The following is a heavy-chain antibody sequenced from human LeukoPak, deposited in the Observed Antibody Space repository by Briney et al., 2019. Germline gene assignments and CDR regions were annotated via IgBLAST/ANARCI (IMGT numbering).Heavy chain of an antibody. Sequence: GGSLRLSCAASGFTFSSYGMHWVRQAPGKGLEWVAVISYDGSNKYYADSVKGRFTISRDNSKNTLYLQMNSLRAEDTAVYYCAKDRGGPSSGWVFDYWGQGTLVTVSS. J-gene: IGHJ4*02. V-gene: IGHV3-30*18. CDR1: GFTFSSYG. D-gene: IGHD6-19*01. CDR3: AKDRGGPSSGWVFDY. CDR2: ISYDGSNK.